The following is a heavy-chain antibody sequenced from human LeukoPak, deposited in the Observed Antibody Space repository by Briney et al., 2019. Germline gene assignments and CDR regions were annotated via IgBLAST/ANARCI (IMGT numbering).Heavy chain of an antibody. Sequence: ASVKVSCKASGYTFTGYYMHWVRQAPGQGLEWMGWINPNSGGTNYAQKFQGWVTMTRDTSISTAYMELSRLRSDDTAVYYCARDRIAVAGTLSYYYGMDVWGQGTTVTVSS. CDR1: GYTFTGYY. D-gene: IGHD6-19*01. CDR2: INPNSGGT. V-gene: IGHV1-2*04. CDR3: ARDRIAVAGTLSYYYGMDV. J-gene: IGHJ6*02.